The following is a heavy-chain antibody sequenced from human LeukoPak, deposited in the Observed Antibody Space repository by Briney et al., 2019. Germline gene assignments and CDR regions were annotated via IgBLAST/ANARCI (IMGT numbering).Heavy chain of an antibody. CDR3: ARQALGYCSGGSCRTRYFDY. D-gene: IGHD2-15*01. CDR1: GGSISSSSYY. CDR2: IYYSGST. Sequence: SGTLSLTCTVSGGSISSSSYYWGWIRQPPGKGLEWIGSIYYSGSTYYNPSLKSRVTISVDTSKNQFSLKLSSVTAADTAVYYCARQALGYCSGGSCRTRYFDYWGQGTLVTVSS. J-gene: IGHJ4*02. V-gene: IGHV4-39*01.